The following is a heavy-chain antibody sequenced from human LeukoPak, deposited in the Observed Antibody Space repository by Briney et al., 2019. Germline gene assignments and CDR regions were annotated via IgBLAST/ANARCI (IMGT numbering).Heavy chain of an antibody. J-gene: IGHJ4*02. CDR3: ARGQYQMEY. V-gene: IGHV3-23*01. CDR2: ISGSGDTT. CDR1: GFTFSSYA. D-gene: IGHD5-24*01. Sequence: GGSLRLSCAASGFTFSSYAMTWVRQAPGKGLECVSGISGSGDTTYYADSVKGRFTISRDNSKNTLYVQMNSLRVEDTAVYYCARGQYQMEYWGQGTLVTVSS.